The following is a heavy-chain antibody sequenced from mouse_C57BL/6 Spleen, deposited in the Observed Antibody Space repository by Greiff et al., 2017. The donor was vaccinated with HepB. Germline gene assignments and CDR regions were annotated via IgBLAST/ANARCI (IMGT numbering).Heavy chain of an antibody. J-gene: IGHJ4*01. CDR3: AREVTEDYYAMDY. D-gene: IGHD2-2*01. V-gene: IGHV5-16*01. CDR2: INYDGSST. Sequence: EVKVVESEGGLVQPGSSMKLSCTASGFTFSDYYMAWVRQVPEKGLEWVANINYDGSSTYYLDSLKSRFIISRDNAKNILYLQMSSLKSEDTATYYCAREVTEDYYAMDYWGQGTSVTVSS. CDR1: GFTFSDYY.